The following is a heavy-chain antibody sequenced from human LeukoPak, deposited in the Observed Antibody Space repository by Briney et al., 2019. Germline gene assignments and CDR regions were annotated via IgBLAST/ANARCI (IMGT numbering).Heavy chain of an antibody. CDR3: TRDSGADRRYFDL. CDR2: IDGDGATT. D-gene: IGHD7-27*01. J-gene: IGHJ2*01. Sequence: GWSLRLSCAASGFTFNSYLMSWVRQAPGKGLVWVSRIDGDGATTSYEDSVKGRFTISRDNANNMVYLEMNSLGVEDTAVYYCTRDSGADRRYFDLWGRGTLVTVSS. V-gene: IGHV3-74*01. CDR1: GFTFNSYL.